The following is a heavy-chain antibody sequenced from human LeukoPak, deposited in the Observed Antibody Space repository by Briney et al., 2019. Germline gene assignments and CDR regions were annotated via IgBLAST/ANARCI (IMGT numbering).Heavy chain of an antibody. J-gene: IGHJ6*02. D-gene: IGHD1-26*01. CDR3: ARFGSGSYYHYYGMDV. V-gene: IGHV3-7*01. CDR2: IKQDGSEK. CDR1: GFTFSSYW. Sequence: GGSLRLSYAASGFTFSSYWMSWARQAPGKGREWVANIKQDGSEKYYVDSVKGRFTISRDNAKTSLYLQMNSLRAEDTAVYYCARFGSGSYYHYYGMDVWGQGTTVTVSS.